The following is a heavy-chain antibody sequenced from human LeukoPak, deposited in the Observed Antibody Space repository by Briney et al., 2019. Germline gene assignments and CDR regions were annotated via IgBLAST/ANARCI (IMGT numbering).Heavy chain of an antibody. J-gene: IGHJ5*02. Sequence: GGSLRLSCAASGFTFSSYWMSWVRQAPGKWLEWVANIKQDGSERYYVDSVKGRFTISRDNAKNSLYLQMNSLRAEDTAVYYCARDDCSSISCYHNWFDPWGQGTLVTVSS. V-gene: IGHV3-7*01. CDR1: GFTFSSYW. CDR3: ARDDCSSISCYHNWFDP. CDR2: IKQDGSER. D-gene: IGHD2-2*01.